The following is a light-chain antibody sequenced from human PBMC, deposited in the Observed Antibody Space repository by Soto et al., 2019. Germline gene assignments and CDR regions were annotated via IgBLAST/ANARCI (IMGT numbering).Light chain of an antibody. V-gene: IGKV4-1*01. J-gene: IGKJ4*01. CDR2: WAS. CDR1: QRVLYSSSTRNC. CDR3: QKYYGIPLT. Sequence: DIVMTQSPDSLAVSLGEGATINCKSSQRVLYSSSTRNCLAWYQQKSRQPPKLLLFWASTRESGVPDRFSGSGSGTDFPLTISSLQAEDVAVYYCQKYYGIPLTFGGGTKVEIK.